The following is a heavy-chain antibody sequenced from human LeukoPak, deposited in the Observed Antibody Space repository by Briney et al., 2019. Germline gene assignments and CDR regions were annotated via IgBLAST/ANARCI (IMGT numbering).Heavy chain of an antibody. Sequence: SETLSLTCTVSGYSISSGYYWGWIRQPAGKGLEWIGRISTRGSTTYNPSLKSRLTLSVDTSNNQFSLSLNSVTAADTAIYYCARDLLRGESGSWFEAFDIWGQGTMVTVSS. D-gene: IGHD6-13*01. J-gene: IGHJ3*02. CDR1: GYSISSGYY. CDR3: ARDLLRGESGSWFEAFDI. V-gene: IGHV4-61*02. CDR2: ISTRGST.